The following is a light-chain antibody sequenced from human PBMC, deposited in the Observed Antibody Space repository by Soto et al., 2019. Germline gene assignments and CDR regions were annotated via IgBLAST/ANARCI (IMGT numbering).Light chain of an antibody. V-gene: IGLV2-23*01. CDR1: ISDVGRYNL. CDR2: DGS. CDR3: CSYAGTSTLV. Sequence: QSALTQPASVSGAPGQSITISCTGTISDVGRYNLVSWYQQLPGKAPKLIIYDGSKRPSGISNRFSGSKSGNTASLTISGLQAEDEADYYCCSYAGTSTLVFGAGTKVTVL. J-gene: IGLJ3*02.